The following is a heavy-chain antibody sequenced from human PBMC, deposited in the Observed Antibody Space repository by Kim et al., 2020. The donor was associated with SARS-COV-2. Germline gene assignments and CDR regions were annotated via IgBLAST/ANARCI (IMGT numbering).Heavy chain of an antibody. CDR2: ISSSGSTI. CDR3: ARVGRRFLEYYFDY. V-gene: IGHV3-48*03. J-gene: IGHJ4*02. D-gene: IGHD3-3*01. CDR1: GFTFSSYE. Sequence: GGSLRLSCAASGFTFSSYEMNWVRQAPGKGLEWVSYISSSGSTIYYADSVKGRFTISRDNAKNSLYLQMNSLRAEDTAVYYCARVGRRFLEYYFDYWGQGTLVTVSS.